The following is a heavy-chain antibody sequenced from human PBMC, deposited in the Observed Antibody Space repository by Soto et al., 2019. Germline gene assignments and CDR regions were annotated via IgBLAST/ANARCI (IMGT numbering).Heavy chain of an antibody. J-gene: IGHJ5*02. CDR3: ASARRVGATSYNWFDP. D-gene: IGHD1-26*01. Sequence: SVKVSCKASGGTFSSYAISWVRQAPGQGLEWMGGIIPIFGTANYAQKFQGRVTITADESTSTAYMELSSLRSEDTAVYYCASARRVGATSYNWFDPWGQGTLVTVSS. CDR2: IIPIFGTA. V-gene: IGHV1-69*01. CDR1: GGTFSSYA.